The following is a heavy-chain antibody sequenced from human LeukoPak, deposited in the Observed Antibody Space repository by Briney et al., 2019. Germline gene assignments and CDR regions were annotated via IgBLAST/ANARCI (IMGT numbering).Heavy chain of an antibody. D-gene: IGHD6-19*01. CDR3: ARALGRSSGFFDY. J-gene: IGHJ4*02. Sequence: GASVKVSCKASGYTFTSYDINWVRQATGQGLEWMGWMNPNSGNTGYAQKFQGRVTITRNTSISTAYMELSSLRSEDTAAYYCARALGRSSGFFDYWGQGTLVTVSS. CDR2: MNPNSGNT. CDR1: GYTFTSYD. V-gene: IGHV1-8*03.